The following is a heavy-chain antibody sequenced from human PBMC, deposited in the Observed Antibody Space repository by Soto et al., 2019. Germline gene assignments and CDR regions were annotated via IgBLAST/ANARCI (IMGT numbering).Heavy chain of an antibody. CDR1: GFTFSSYW. D-gene: IGHD2-2*01. CDR3: ARKNCSSTSCSNRAYYYYGMDV. V-gene: IGHV3-7*03. CDR2: IKQDGSEK. Sequence: GGSLRLSCAASGFTFSSYWMSWVRQAPGKGLEWVANIKQDGSEKYYVDSVKGRFTISRDNAKNSLYLQMNSLRAEDTAVYYCARKNCSSTSCSNRAYYYYGMDVWGQGTTVTVSS. J-gene: IGHJ6*02.